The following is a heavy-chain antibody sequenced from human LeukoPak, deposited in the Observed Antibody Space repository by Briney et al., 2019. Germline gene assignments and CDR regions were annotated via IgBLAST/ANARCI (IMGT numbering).Heavy chain of an antibody. J-gene: IGHJ3*02. Sequence: PGGSLRLSCAASGFSFSSYAMSWVRQAPAKGLEWVSASSGSGCSTYYADSVKGRFTISRDNSKNTLYLQMNSLRAEDTAVYYCAQGRPGYCSSTSCPGDAFDIWGQGTMVTVSS. CDR3: AQGRPGYCSSTSCPGDAFDI. CDR1: GFSFSSYA. D-gene: IGHD2-2*01. CDR2: SSGSGCST. V-gene: IGHV3-23*01.